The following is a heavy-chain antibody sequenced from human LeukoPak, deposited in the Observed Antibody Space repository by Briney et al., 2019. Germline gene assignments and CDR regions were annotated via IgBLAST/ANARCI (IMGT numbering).Heavy chain of an antibody. CDR2: ISWNSGSI. CDR3: AKDIGPGSGSYYAYYYYYGMDV. CDR1: GFTFDDYA. V-gene: IGHV3-9*01. Sequence: PGRPLGLSCAASGFTFDDYAMHWVRQAPGKGLEWVSGISWNSGSIGYADSVKGRFTISRDNAKNSLYLQMNSLRAEDTALYYCAKDIGPGSGSYYAYYYYYGMDVWGQGTTVTVSS. D-gene: IGHD3-10*01. J-gene: IGHJ6*02.